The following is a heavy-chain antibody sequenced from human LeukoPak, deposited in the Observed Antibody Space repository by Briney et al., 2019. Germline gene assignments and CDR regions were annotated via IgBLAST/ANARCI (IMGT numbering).Heavy chain of an antibody. CDR2: INPSGGGT. CDR1: GYTFTSYY. V-gene: IGHV1-46*01. CDR3: ATEGAWGSSFDH. D-gene: IGHD7-27*01. Sequence: GASVKVSCKASGYTFTSYYMHWVRQAPGQGLEWMGIINPSGGGTSYAQKFQGRVTMTRDTSTSTVYMELSSLRSEDTAVYYCATEGAWGSSFDHWGQGTLVTVSS. J-gene: IGHJ4*02.